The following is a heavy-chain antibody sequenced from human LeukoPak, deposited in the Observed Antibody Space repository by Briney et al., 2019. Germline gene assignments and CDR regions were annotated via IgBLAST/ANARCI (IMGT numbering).Heavy chain of an antibody. J-gene: IGHJ4*02. CDR1: GGSISSFY. CDR3: ERSNSERYYRGYYFDY. CDR2: ISHSGTT. Sequence: SESLSLTCTVSGGSISSFYWSWIRQPPEKGLEWIGYISHSGTTNYNPPLKSRVTISVDTSMNQFSLKLSSVTAADTDVYYCERSNSERYYRGYYFDYWGQATLVTVSP. D-gene: IGHD1-26*01. V-gene: IGHV4-59*01.